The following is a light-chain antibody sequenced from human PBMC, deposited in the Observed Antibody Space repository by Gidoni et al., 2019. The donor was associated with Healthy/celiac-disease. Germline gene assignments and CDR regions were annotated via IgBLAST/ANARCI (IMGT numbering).Light chain of an antibody. J-gene: IGKJ4*01. V-gene: IGKV1-33*01. CDR3: QQYDNLPPLT. CDR2: DAS. Sequence: DRQMPHSPSSLSAAVGDRVTITCQASQYISNYLNWYQQKTGTAPKTLIYDASNLEPGVPSRFSGSGSGTDFTFTISSLQPEDIATYYCQQYDNLPPLTFGGGTKVEIK. CDR1: QYISNY.